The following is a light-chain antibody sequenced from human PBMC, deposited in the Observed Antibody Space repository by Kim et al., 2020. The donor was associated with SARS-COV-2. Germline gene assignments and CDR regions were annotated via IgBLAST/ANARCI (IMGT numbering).Light chain of an antibody. Sequence: GQEVNLRWSGGSTHDGAKNGKWEQQPPGTGPQILMYDGKQRPPGGPGRCFGSKYGHYGAPGIRGGQSEDEADYYCAAWDGSLNGWVFGGGTQLTVL. V-gene: IGLV1-44*01. CDR1: STHDGAKN. CDR2: DGK. CDR3: AAWDGSLNGWV. J-gene: IGLJ3*02.